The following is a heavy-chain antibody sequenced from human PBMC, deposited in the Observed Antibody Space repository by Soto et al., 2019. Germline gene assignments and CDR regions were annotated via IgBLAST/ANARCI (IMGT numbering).Heavy chain of an antibody. CDR2: IIPIFGTA. D-gene: IGHD3-16*01. CDR1: GGTFSSYA. Sequence: GASVKVSCKASGGTFSSYAISWVRQAPGQGLEWMGGIIPIFGTANYAQKFQGRVTITADESTSTAYMELSSLRSEDTAVYYCARDTGGIHGMDVWGQGTTVTVSS. V-gene: IGHV1-69*13. CDR3: ARDTGGIHGMDV. J-gene: IGHJ6*02.